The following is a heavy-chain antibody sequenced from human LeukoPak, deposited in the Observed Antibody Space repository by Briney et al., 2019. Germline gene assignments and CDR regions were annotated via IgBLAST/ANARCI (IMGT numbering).Heavy chain of an antibody. CDR3: ARAGIAAAGPPDY. J-gene: IGHJ4*02. V-gene: IGHV4-59*10. CDR2: IYTSGST. CDR1: GGSFSGYY. D-gene: IGHD6-13*01. Sequence: PSETLSLTAAVYGGSFSGYYWNWIRQPAGKGLEWIGRIYTSGSTNYNPSPKSRVTISVDTSKNQFSLKLSSVTAADTAVYYCARAGIAAAGPPDYWGQGTLVTVSS.